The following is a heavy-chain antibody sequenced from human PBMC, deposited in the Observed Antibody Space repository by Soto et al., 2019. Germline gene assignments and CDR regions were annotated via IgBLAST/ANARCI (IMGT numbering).Heavy chain of an antibody. D-gene: IGHD6-6*01. CDR1: GYTFTSYG. Sequence: GASVKVSCKASGYTFTSYGISWVRQAPGQRLEWMGWINAGNGNTKYSQKFQGRVTITRDTSASTAYMELSSLRSEDTAVYYCARGFIAARPSLRYYYYGMDVWGQGTTVTVSS. V-gene: IGHV1-3*01. CDR3: ARGFIAARPSLRYYYYGMDV. CDR2: INAGNGNT. J-gene: IGHJ6*02.